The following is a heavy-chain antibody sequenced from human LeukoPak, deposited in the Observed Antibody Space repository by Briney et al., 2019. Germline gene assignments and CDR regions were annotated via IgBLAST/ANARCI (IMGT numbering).Heavy chain of an antibody. V-gene: IGHV3-30-3*01. CDR3: ARVKDGTESYGNDY. J-gene: IGHJ4*02. D-gene: IGHD3-10*01. Sequence: WGSLTLSCAVSGLTFSSYAMHWVRQPPGKGLEWVAVITHDGSNKYYPDSVKGPFTTSSDNCKNTLYLQMTSVRAEDTGVYYCARVKDGTESYGNDYWGQGTLVTVSS. CDR2: ITHDGSNK. CDR1: GLTFSSYA.